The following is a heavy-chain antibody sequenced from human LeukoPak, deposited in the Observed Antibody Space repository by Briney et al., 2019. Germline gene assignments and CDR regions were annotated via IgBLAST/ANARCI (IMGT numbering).Heavy chain of an antibody. V-gene: IGHV3-48*02. D-gene: IGHD3-10*01. CDR1: RFTFSACA. CDR3: ARGGSYYTN. CDR2: ISDSSRTI. J-gene: IGHJ4*02. Sequence: PGGSLRLSCAASRFTFSACAMSWVRQAPGKGLEWVSYISDSSRTIYYADSVKGRFTISRDNAKNSLYLQMNSLRDDDTAVYYCARGGSYYTNWGQGTLVTVSS.